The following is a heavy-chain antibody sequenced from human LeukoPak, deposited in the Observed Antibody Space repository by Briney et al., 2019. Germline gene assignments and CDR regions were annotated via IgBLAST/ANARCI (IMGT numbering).Heavy chain of an antibody. J-gene: IGHJ6*03. D-gene: IGHD2-2*03. CDR2: IRSKANSYAT. V-gene: IGHV3-73*01. CDR3: TSRMDRRGQYYYMDV. Sequence: PGGSLTLSCAASGFTFSGSAVHWVRQASGKGLEWVGRIRSKANSYATAYAASVKGRFTISRDDSKNTAYLQMNSLKTEDTAVYYCTSRMDRRGQYYYMDVWGKGTTVTVSS. CDR1: GFTFSGSA.